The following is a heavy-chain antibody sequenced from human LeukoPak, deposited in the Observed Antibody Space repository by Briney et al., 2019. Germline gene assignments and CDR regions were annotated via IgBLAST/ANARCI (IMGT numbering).Heavy chain of an antibody. J-gene: IGHJ4*02. Sequence: GGSLRLSCAASGFTFSGYTTNWVRQAPGKGLEWVSYISSSGSTIYYADSVKGRFTISRDNAKNSLYLQMNSLRAEDTAVYYCARGSGYSGYDNDYWGQGTLVTVSS. CDR1: GFTFSGYT. V-gene: IGHV3-48*03. CDR2: ISSSGSTI. CDR3: ARGSGYSGYDNDY. D-gene: IGHD5-12*01.